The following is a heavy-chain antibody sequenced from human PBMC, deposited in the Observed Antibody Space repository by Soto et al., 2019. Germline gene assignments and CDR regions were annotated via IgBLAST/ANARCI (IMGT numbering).Heavy chain of an antibody. CDR3: AHTYYYDSSGYPFDF. J-gene: IGHJ4*02. V-gene: IGHV2-5*02. CDR1: GFPLSTDGVG. Sequence: SGPTLVNPTQTLTLTCSFSGFPLSTDGVGVGWIRQTPGKALEWLALIYWDDDKRYRPSLKSRLTITEDTSKNQVVLVMTNMDPVDTATYYCAHTYYYDSSGYPFDFWGQGILVTVSS. D-gene: IGHD3-22*01. CDR2: IYWDDDK.